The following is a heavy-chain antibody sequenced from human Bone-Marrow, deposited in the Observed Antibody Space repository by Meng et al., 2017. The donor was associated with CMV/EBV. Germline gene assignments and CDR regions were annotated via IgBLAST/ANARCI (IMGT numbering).Heavy chain of an antibody. CDR2: TYYRSKWYN. CDR1: GDSVSSNSAA. V-gene: IGHV6-1*01. CDR3: SRGPRLRFLEWLLYLAGGFDP. D-gene: IGHD3-3*01. J-gene: IGHJ5*02. Sequence: SQTLSLTCAISGDSVSSNSAAWNWIRQSPSRGLEWLGRTYYRSKWYNDYAVSVKSRITINPDTSKNQFSLQLKSVPPEDPAVYYCSRGPRLRFLEWLLYLAGGFDPWGQGTRVTVSS.